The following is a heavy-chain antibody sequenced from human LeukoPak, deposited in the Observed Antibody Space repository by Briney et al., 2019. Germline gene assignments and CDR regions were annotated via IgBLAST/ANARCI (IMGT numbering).Heavy chain of an antibody. Sequence: GASLRLSRVASGFTFRGYALHWVRQAPGQGLDWVAVVSSDGQNDFYSDSVRGRFTISRDNSRDTVYLQMDGLRPADTALYFCARTTYYYGSGTFYSVGPFDSWGQGTLVTVSS. J-gene: IGHJ4*02. CDR2: VSSDGQND. CDR3: ARTTYYYGSGTFYSVGPFDS. D-gene: IGHD3-10*01. V-gene: IGHV3-30*01. CDR1: GFTFRGYA.